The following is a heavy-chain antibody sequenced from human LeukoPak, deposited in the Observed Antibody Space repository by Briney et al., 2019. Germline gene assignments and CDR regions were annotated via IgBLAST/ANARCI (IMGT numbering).Heavy chain of an antibody. CDR3: ARTYSGSYIDPL. CDR1: GGSISSSNYN. Sequence: SETLSLTCTVSGGSISSSNYNWVGIRQPPGKGLEWIASIYYSASTYYNPSLKSRVTISIDTSQNQFSLKLSSVTAADTAVYYCARTYSGSYIDPLWGQGTLVTVSS. CDR2: IYYSAST. V-gene: IGHV4-39*01. D-gene: IGHD1-26*01. J-gene: IGHJ4*02.